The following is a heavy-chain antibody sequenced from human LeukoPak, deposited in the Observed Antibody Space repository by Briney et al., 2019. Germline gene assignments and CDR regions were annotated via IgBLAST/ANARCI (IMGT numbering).Heavy chain of an antibody. V-gene: IGHV3-30*02. CDR1: GFTFSSYG. D-gene: IGHD4-17*01. CDR2: IRYDGSNK. CDR3: ARLTVTYAYY. J-gene: IGHJ4*02. Sequence: GGSLRLSCAASGFTFSSYGMHWVRQAPGKGLEWVAFIRYDGSNKYYADSVKGRFTISRDNSKNTLYLQMNSLRAEDTAVYYCARLTVTYAYYWGQGTLVTVSS.